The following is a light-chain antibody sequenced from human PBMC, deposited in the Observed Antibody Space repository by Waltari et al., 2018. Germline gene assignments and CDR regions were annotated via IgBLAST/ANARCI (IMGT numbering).Light chain of an antibody. CDR2: QDS. J-gene: IGLJ3*02. V-gene: IGLV3-1*01. CDR3: QACDSRL. Sequence: SYELTQPHSVSVSPGQTASITCSGDKLGDKYACWYQQKPGQSPVLVIYQDSKRPSGIPERCSGSNSGNTATLTVGGTQAMDEADYYCQACDSRLFGGGTKLTVL. CDR1: KLGDKY.